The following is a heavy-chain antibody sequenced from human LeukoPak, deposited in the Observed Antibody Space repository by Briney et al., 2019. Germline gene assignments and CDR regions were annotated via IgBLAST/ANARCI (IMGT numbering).Heavy chain of an antibody. CDR3: AKDHSGYGDYFDY. CDR2: ISYDGSNK. CDR1: GFTFSNYG. J-gene: IGHJ4*02. V-gene: IGHV3-30*18. D-gene: IGHD4-17*01. Sequence: SGRSLRLSCAASGFTFSNYGMHRVRQAPGKGLEWVAVISYDGSNKYYADSVKGRFTISRDNSKNTLYLQMNSLRAEDTAVYYCAKDHSGYGDYFDYWGQGTLVTGSS.